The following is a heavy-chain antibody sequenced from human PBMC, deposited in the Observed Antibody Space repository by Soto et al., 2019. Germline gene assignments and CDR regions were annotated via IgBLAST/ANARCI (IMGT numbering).Heavy chain of an antibody. CDR1: GGSFSDYY. Sequence: SETLSITCAVYGGSFSDYYWTWIRQPQGEGLEWIGEINHRGKTNQSPSLKSRVSILVDTSKNQFSLKLKSVTAADMAVYYCARGISQPDGPYKFYFDSWGQGTMVTGSS. CDR3: ARGISQPDGPYKFYFDS. D-gene: IGHD1-1*01. J-gene: IGHJ4*02. CDR2: INHRGKT. V-gene: IGHV4-34*01.